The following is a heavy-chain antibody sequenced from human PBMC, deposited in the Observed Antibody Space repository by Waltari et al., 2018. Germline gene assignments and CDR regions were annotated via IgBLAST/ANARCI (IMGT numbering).Heavy chain of an antibody. J-gene: IGHJ3*02. V-gene: IGHV4-38-2*02. D-gene: IGHD3-16*01. Sequence: QVQLQESGPGLVKPSETLSLTCTVSGYSISSGYYWGWIRQPPGKGLEWIGSIYHSGGTYYNPSLKSLVTISVDTSKNQFPLKRSSVTAADTAVYYCARDRNPERWLTIGAAFDIWGQGTMVTVSS. CDR1: GYSISSGYY. CDR3: ARDRNPERWLTIGAAFDI. CDR2: IYHSGGT.